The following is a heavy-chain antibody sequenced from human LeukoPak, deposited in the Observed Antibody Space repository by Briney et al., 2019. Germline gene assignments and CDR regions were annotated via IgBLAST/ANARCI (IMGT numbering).Heavy chain of an antibody. V-gene: IGHV3-33*01. D-gene: IGHD6-6*01. CDR3: AREQLAGGGDY. J-gene: IGHJ4*02. Sequence: PGRSLRLSCAASGFTFSSYGMHRVRQAPGKGLEWVAVIWYDGSNKYYADSVKGRFTISRDNSKNTLYLQMNSLRAEDTAVYYCAREQLAGGGDYWGQGTLVTVSS. CDR2: IWYDGSNK. CDR1: GFTFSSYG.